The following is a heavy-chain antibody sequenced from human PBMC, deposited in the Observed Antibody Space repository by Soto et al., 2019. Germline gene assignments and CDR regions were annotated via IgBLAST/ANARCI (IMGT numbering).Heavy chain of an antibody. Sequence: PSETLSLTCAVSSGSISSSNWWSWVRQPPGKGLEWIGEIYHIGSPNYNPSLESRVTMSPDTSKNQFSLNLNSMTAADTAVYYCARGPHSDWPLGGYWGQGTLVTVSS. J-gene: IGHJ4*02. D-gene: IGHD6-19*01. CDR1: SGSISSSNW. CDR3: ARGPHSDWPLGGY. V-gene: IGHV4-4*02. CDR2: IYHIGSP.